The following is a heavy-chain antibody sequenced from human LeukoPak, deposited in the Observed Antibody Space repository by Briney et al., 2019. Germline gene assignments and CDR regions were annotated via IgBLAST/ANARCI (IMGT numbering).Heavy chain of an antibody. D-gene: IGHD3-3*01. CDR3: TTVAVLRFLRWFDP. Sequence: GGSLRLSCAASGFTFSNAWMSWVRQAPGKGLEWVGRIKSKTDGGTTDYAAPVKARFTISRDDSKNTLYLQMNSLKTEDTAVYYCTTVAVLRFLRWFDPWGQGTLVTVSS. CDR2: IKSKTDGGTT. V-gene: IGHV3-15*01. J-gene: IGHJ5*02. CDR1: GFTFSNAW.